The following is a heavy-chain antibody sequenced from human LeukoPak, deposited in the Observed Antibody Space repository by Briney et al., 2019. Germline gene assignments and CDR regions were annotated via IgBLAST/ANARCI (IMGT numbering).Heavy chain of an antibody. D-gene: IGHD1-14*01. CDR1: GFTFDDYG. Sequence: GGSLRLSCAASGFTFDDYGMSWVRQAPGKGLEWVSGINWNGGSTGYADSVKGRFTISRDNAKNSLYLQMNSLRAEDTALYYCARASYRRYYYYYMDVWGKGTTVTISS. CDR3: ARASYRRYYYYYMDV. CDR2: INWNGGST. V-gene: IGHV3-20*04. J-gene: IGHJ6*03.